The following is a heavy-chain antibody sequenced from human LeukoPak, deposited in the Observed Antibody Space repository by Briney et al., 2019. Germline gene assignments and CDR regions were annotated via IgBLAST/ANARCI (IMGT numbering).Heavy chain of an antibody. J-gene: IGHJ4*02. V-gene: IGHV4-59*01. CDR1: GGSISSYY. Sequence: KPSETLSLTCSVSGGSISSYYWSWVRQPPGKGLEWIGYISYSGSTNYNPSLKGRVTISLDTSKNQFSLRLSSVTAADTAVYYCARVVVPTNFDYWGQGTLVSVSS. CDR2: ISYSGST. CDR3: ARVVVPTNFDY. D-gene: IGHD2-2*01.